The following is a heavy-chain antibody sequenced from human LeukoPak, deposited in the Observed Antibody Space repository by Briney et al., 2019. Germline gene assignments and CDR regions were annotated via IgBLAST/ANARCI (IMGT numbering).Heavy chain of an antibody. CDR3: AKVAGDRMDY. V-gene: IGHV1-18*01. CDR1: GYTFATYG. D-gene: IGHD6-13*01. CDR2: ISANTGKT. J-gene: IGHJ4*02. Sequence: ASVKVSCKASGYTFATYGFCWVRQAPGHGRKWMGWISANTGKTDYAQKFQGRVTMTTDTSTSTAYMELRSLRPDDTAVYYCAKVAGDRMDYWGQGTLLTVSS.